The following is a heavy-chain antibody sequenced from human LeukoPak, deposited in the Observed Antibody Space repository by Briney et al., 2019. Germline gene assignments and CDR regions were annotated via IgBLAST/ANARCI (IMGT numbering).Heavy chain of an antibody. CDR1: GASIRSTRHY. D-gene: IGHD6-19*01. CDR2: VYDGGST. CDR3: ARAGYSSGSYCPCYMDV. Sequence: PSETLSLTCTVSGASIRSTRHYWGWIRQTPGKGLEWIGSVYDGGSTHYNPSLQSRVTISLDTSKNQFSLTLNSVAAADTALYYCARAGYSSGSYCPCYMDVWGAGTTVTVSS. J-gene: IGHJ6*03. V-gene: IGHV4-39*07.